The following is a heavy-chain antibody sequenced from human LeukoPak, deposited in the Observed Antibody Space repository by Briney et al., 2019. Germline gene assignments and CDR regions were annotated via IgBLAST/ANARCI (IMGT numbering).Heavy chain of an antibody. J-gene: IGHJ6*02. V-gene: IGHV4-34*01. D-gene: IGHD4-23*01. CDR3: ARGGLLRWSLRVTDGMDV. CDR2: INHSGST. CDR1: GGSFSGYY. Sequence: PSETLSLTCAVYGGSFSGYYWSWIRQPPGKGLEWIGEINHSGSTNYNPSLKSRVTISVDTSKNQFSLELSSVTAADTAVYYCARGGLLRWSLRVTDGMDVWGQGTTVTVSS.